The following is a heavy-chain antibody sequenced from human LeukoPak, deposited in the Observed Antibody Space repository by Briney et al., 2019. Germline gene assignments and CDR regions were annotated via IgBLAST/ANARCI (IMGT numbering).Heavy chain of an antibody. V-gene: IGHV4-31*03. CDR1: GGSISSGDYY. Sequence: SETLSLTCTVSGGSISSGDYYWSWSRQYPGKGLEWIGYIYYSGSTYYNPSLKSRVTISVDTSKNQFSLKLSSVTAADTAVYYCARDRNYYGMDVWGQGTTVTVSS. CDR3: ARDRNYYGMDV. J-gene: IGHJ6*02. CDR2: IYYSGST.